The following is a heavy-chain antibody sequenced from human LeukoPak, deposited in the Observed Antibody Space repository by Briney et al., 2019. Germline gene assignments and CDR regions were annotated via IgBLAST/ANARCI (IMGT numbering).Heavy chain of an antibody. CDR1: GGSISSSSYY. CDR2: IYYSGST. Sequence: SETLSLTCTVSGGSISSSSYYWGWIRQPPGKGLEWIGSIYYSGSTYYNPSLKSRVTISVDTSKNQFSLKLSSVTAADTAVYYCARGPGRRGDQWGQGTLVTVSS. J-gene: IGHJ4*02. CDR3: ARGPGRRGDQ. D-gene: IGHD2-2*01. V-gene: IGHV4-39*01.